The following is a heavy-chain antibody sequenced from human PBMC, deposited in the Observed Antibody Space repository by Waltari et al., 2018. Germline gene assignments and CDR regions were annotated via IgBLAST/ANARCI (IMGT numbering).Heavy chain of an antibody. D-gene: IGHD2-15*01. J-gene: IGHJ4*02. CDR2: INADGSEK. CDR1: GFTFSSYR. V-gene: IGHV3-7*01. CDR3: ARLHSANY. Sequence: EVQVVESGGDLVQPGGSLRLSCAASGFTFSSYRMTWVRQAPGRGVEGVANINADGSEKEYVDSVKGRFTISRDNAKNSLYLQMNSLRVEDTAVYYCARLHSANYWGQGTLVTVSS.